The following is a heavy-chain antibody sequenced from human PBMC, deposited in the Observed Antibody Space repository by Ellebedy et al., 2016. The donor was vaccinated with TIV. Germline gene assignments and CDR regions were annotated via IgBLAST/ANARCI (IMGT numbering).Heavy chain of an antibody. CDR1: GYNFTTYW. J-gene: IGHJ6*02. D-gene: IGHD1-26*01. V-gene: IGHV5-51*01. CDR3: ARLSVGRRGYYQYGMDV. CDR2: LYPGDSDT. Sequence: GGSLRLSXEGSGYNFTTYWIAWVRQMPGKGLEWMGILYPGDSDTRYSPSFQGQVTISVDKSITTAYLQWSSLKASDTAMYYCARLSVGRRGYYQYGMDVWGQGTTVTVSS.